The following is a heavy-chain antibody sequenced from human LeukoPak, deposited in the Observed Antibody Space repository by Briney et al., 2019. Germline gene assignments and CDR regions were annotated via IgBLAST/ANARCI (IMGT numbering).Heavy chain of an antibody. J-gene: IGHJ5*02. CDR3: VREAGSSSSSAGSAFDP. Sequence: GGSLRLSCAASGFMFSSNWMSWVRLAPGKGLEWVANIKEDGTETYYVDSVKGRFTISRDNSENTLYLQMDSLRAEDTAVYYCVREAGSSSSSAGSAFDPWGQGTLVTVSS. CDR1: GFMFSSNW. D-gene: IGHD6-6*01. CDR2: IKEDGTET. V-gene: IGHV3-7*01.